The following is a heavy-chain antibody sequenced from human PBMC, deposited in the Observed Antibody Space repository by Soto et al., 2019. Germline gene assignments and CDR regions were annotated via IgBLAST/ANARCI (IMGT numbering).Heavy chain of an antibody. D-gene: IGHD3-3*01. J-gene: IGHJ6*02. V-gene: IGHV3-33*01. CDR3: ARDEGSADFWSAYSVWLAHHYYYGVDV. CDR2: IWYDGSNK. Sequence: AGGSLRLSCAASGFTFSSYGMHWVRQAPGKGLEWVAVIWYDGSNKYYADSVKGRFTISRDNSKNTLYLQMNSLRAEDTAVYYCARDEGSADFWSAYSVWLAHHYYYGVDVWGQGTLVTVSS. CDR1: GFTFSSYG.